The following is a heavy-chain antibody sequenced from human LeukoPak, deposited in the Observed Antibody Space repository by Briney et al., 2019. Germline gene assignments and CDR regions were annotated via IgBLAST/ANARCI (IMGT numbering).Heavy chain of an antibody. CDR3: ARGRVAVAGTFGQAVGTSKYYFDY. V-gene: IGHV3-7*03. J-gene: IGHJ4*02. D-gene: IGHD6-19*01. Sequence: GGSLRLSCAASGFTFSSYWMSWVRQAPGKGLEWVANIKQDGSEKYYVDSVKGRFTISRDNAKNSLYLQMNSLRAEDTAVYYCARGRVAVAGTFGQAVGTSKYYFDYWGQGTLVTVSS. CDR2: IKQDGSEK. CDR1: GFTFSSYW.